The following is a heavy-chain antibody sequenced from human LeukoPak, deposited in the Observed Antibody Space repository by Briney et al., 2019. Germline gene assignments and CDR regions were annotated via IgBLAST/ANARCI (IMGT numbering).Heavy chain of an antibody. Sequence: ASVKVSCKASGYTFTTYGISWMRQAPGQRLEWMGWISAYNGNANYAQKLRGRVTMTTDTSTSTAYMELRSLRSDDTAVYYCARDSLDCSGGSCYSREYFQDWGQGTLVTVSS. CDR1: GYTFTTYG. D-gene: IGHD2-15*01. V-gene: IGHV1-18*01. CDR3: ARDSLDCSGGSCYSREYFQD. J-gene: IGHJ1*01. CDR2: ISAYNGNA.